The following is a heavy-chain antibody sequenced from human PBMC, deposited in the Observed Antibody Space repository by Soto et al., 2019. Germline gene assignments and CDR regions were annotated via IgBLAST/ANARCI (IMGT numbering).Heavy chain of an antibody. CDR1: GFTFSSFG. J-gene: IGHJ4*02. CDR3: VTGDAVAGFDS. V-gene: IGHV3-33*01. CDR2: IWYDGGNK. D-gene: IGHD6-19*01. Sequence: QVQLVESGGGVVQPGRSLRLSCAASGFTFSSFGMHWVRQAPGKGLEWVAVIWYDGGNKYYADSVKGRSTISRDNSKNTLYLLMISLRADDKAVYYCVTGDAVAGFDSWGQGTLVTVSS.